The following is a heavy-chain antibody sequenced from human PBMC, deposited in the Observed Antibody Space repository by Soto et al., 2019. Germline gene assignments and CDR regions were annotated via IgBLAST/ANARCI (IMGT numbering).Heavy chain of an antibody. V-gene: IGHV4-34*01. CDR1: GGSFSGYY. CDR2: INHSGST. J-gene: IGHJ4*02. D-gene: IGHD1-7*01. Sequence: PSETLSLTCAVYGGSFSGYYWSWIRQPPGKVLEWIGEINHSGSTNYNPSLKSRVTISVDTSKNQFSLKLSSVTAADTAVYYCARARLTTRPIYGGTRLYFDYWGQGTLVTVSS. CDR3: ARARLTTRPIYGGTRLYFDY.